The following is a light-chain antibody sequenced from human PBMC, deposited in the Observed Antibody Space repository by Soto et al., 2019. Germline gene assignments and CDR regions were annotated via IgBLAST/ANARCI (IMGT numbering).Light chain of an antibody. V-gene: IGKV1-39*01. J-gene: IGKJ4*01. Sequence: DIQMTQSPSSLSASVGDRVHLTWRKSQSFHLFLNWYQQKPGKAPKLLIYAASNLQSGVPSRFSGSGSGTDFTLTISSLQPEDSATYYCQQSYSTPQLTFGGGTKVEIK. CDR2: AAS. CDR3: QQSYSTPQLT. CDR1: QSFHLF.